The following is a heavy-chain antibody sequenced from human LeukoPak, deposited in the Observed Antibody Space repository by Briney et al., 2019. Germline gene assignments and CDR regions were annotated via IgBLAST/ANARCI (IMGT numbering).Heavy chain of an antibody. CDR2: IKKDESEK. D-gene: IGHD6-13*01. Sequence: GGSLRLSCAASGFTFSSYWMSWVRQAPGKGLEWVANIKKDESEKNYVDSVKGRFTISRDNAKNSLYLQMNSLRAEDTAVYYCAKGPTGYSSSWYRFWGQGTLVTVSS. V-gene: IGHV3-7*03. CDR1: GFTFSSYW. J-gene: IGHJ4*02. CDR3: AKGPTGYSSSWYRF.